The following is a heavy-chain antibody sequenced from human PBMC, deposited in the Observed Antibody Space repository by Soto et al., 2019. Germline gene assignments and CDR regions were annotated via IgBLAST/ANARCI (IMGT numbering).Heavy chain of an antibody. CDR1: GGSFSGYY. CDR3: ARVVGGRRITMVRGAANRVQGWFDP. V-gene: IGHV4-34*01. CDR2: INHSGST. D-gene: IGHD3-10*01. Sequence: SETLSLTCAVYGGSFSGYYWSWIRQPPGKGLEWIGEINHSGSTNYNPSLKSRVTISVDTSKNQFSLKLSSVTAADTAVYYCARVVGGRRITMVRGAANRVQGWFDPWGQGTLVTVSS. J-gene: IGHJ5*02.